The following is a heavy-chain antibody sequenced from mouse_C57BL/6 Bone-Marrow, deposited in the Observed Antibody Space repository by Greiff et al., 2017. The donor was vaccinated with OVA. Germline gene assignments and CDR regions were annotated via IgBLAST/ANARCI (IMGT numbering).Heavy chain of an antibody. V-gene: IGHV5-6*01. CDR3: ARPTAQATWNAY. CDR2: ISSGGSYT. J-gene: IGHJ3*01. Sequence: EVMLVESGGDLVKPGGSLKLSCAASGFTFSSYGMSWVRQTPDKRLEWVATISSGGSYTYYPDSVKGRFTISRDNAKNTLYLQMSRQKSKDTAMYYCARPTAQATWNAYWGQGTLVTVSA. CDR1: GFTFSSYG. D-gene: IGHD3-2*02.